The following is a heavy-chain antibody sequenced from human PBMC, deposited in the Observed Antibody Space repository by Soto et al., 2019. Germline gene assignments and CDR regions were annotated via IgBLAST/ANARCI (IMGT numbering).Heavy chain of an antibody. CDR2: ISDSGGST. CDR3: APLRFFDWAPRGGGY. J-gene: IGHJ4*02. Sequence: EVQLLESGGGLVQPGGSLRLSCAASGFTFSSYAMSWVRQAPGKGLEWVSTISDSGGSTYYADSVKGRFTISRDNSKNPLYLQMNSLRAEDTAVFYCAPLRFFDWAPRGGGYWGQGTLVTVSS. V-gene: IGHV3-23*01. CDR1: GFTFSSYA. D-gene: IGHD3-9*01.